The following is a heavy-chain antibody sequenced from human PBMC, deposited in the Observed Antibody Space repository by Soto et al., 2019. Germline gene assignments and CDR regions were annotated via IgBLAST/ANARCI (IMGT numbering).Heavy chain of an antibody. J-gene: IGHJ6*02. V-gene: IGHV1-69*13. Sequence: SVKVSCKASGGTFSSYAISWVRQAPGQGLEWMGGIIPIFGTANYAQKFQGRVTITADESTSTAYMELSSLRSEDTAVYYCAGGYCSSTSCYYYYYGMDFWGQGITVTVSS. CDR2: IIPIFGTA. D-gene: IGHD2-2*01. CDR3: AGGYCSSTSCYYYYYGMDF. CDR1: GGTFSSYA.